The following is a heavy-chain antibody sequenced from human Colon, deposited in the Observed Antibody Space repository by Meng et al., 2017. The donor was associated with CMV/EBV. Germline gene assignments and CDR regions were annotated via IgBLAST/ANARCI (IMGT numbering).Heavy chain of an antibody. CDR1: GFTFSSYG. J-gene: IGHJ4*02. Sequence: GESLKISCAASGFTFSSYGMHWVRQAPGKGLEWVTFIRYDGSNKYYADSVKGRFTISRDNSKNTLYLEMGSLRPEDMGVYYCATDPSTVTTNYWGQGTLVTVSS. V-gene: IGHV3-30*02. CDR3: ATDPSTVTTNY. D-gene: IGHD4-17*01. CDR2: IRYDGSNK.